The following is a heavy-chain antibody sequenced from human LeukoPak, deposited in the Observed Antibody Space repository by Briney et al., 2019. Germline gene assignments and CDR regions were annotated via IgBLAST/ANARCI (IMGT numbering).Heavy chain of an antibody. CDR3: ARGPHCYDKSVAFDI. J-gene: IGHJ3*02. Sequence: PGGSLRLSCAASGFTFSSYSMRWVRQAPGKGLVWVSRINSDGSSTSYADSVKGRFTISRDNAKNTLYLQMNSLRAEDTAVYYCARGPHCYDKSVAFDIWGQGTMVTVSS. CDR2: INSDGSST. CDR1: GFTFSSYS. D-gene: IGHD3-22*01. V-gene: IGHV3-74*01.